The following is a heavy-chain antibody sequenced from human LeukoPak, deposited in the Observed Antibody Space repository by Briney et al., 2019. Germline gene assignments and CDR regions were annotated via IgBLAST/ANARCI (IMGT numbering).Heavy chain of an antibody. CDR1: GFTFSSYG. D-gene: IGHD6-19*01. V-gene: IGHV3-30*18. CDR2: ISYDGSNK. Sequence: GGSLRLSCAASGFTFSSYGMHWVRQAPGKGLEWVAVISYDGSNKYYVDSVKGRFTISRDNSKNTLYLQMNSLRAEDTAVYYCAKDSHSSGWYYFDYWGQGTLVTVSS. CDR3: AKDSHSSGWYYFDY. J-gene: IGHJ4*02.